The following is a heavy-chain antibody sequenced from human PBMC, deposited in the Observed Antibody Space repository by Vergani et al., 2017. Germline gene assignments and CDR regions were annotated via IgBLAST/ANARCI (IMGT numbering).Heavy chain of an antibody. V-gene: IGHV5-10-1*03. Sequence: EVQLVQSGAEVKKPGESLRISCKGSGYSFTSYWISWVRQMPGKGLEWMGRLDPSDSYTNYSPSFQGHVTLSADKSISTAYLQWSSLKASDTAMYYCARLGYCSSTSCYVGYYYMDVWGKGTTVTVSS. CDR2: LDPSDSYT. CDR1: GYSFTSYW. D-gene: IGHD2-2*01. J-gene: IGHJ6*03. CDR3: ARLGYCSSTSCYVGYYYMDV.